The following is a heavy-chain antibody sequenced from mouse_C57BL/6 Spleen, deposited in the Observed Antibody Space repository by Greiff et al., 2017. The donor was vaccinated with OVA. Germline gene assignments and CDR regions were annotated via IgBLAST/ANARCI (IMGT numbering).Heavy chain of an antibody. V-gene: IGHV5-4*01. CDR3: ARELTWFAY. Sequence: EVKLMESGGGLVKPGGSLKLSCAASGFTFSSYAMSWVRQTPEKRLEWVATISDGGSYTYYPDNVKGRFTISRDNAKNNLYLQMSHLKSEETAMYYCARELTWFAYWGQGTLVTVSA. D-gene: IGHD1-3*01. J-gene: IGHJ3*01. CDR1: GFTFSSYA. CDR2: ISDGGSYT.